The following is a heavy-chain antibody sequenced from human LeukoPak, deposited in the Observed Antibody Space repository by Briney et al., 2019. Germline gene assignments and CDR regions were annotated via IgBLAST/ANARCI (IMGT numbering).Heavy chain of an antibody. CDR3: ARGYSGYDRGRPDAFDI. CDR2: IYYSRST. V-gene: IGHV4-59*01. J-gene: IGHJ3*02. Sequence: SETLSLTCTVSVGSISSYYWSWVRQPPRKGLEWIGYIYYSRSTNYNPSLKSRVNISVDKSKNQFSLKLSSVTAADTAVYYCARGYSGYDRGRPDAFDIWGQGTMVTVSS. CDR1: VGSISSYY. D-gene: IGHD5-12*01.